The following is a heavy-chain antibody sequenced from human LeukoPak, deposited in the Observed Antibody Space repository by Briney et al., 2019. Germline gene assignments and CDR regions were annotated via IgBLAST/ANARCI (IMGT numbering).Heavy chain of an antibody. CDR1: GGSISSSSYY. V-gene: IGHV4-39*01. J-gene: IGHJ4*02. CDR2: IYYSGST. D-gene: IGHD2-15*01. Sequence: SETLSLTCTVSGGSISSSSYYWGWIRQPPGKGLEWIGSIYYSGSTYYNPSLKSRVTISVDTSKNQFSLKLSSVTAADTAVYYCARGIDTYYFDYWGQGTLVTVSS. CDR3: ARGIDTYYFDY.